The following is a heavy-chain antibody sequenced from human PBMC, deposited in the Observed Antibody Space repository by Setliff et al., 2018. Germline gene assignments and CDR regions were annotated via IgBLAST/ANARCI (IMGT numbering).Heavy chain of an antibody. J-gene: IGHJ6*03. D-gene: IGHD6-19*01. Sequence: SETLSLTCTVSGGSISRYYWSWIRQPAGKGLEWIGHIYIGGSANYNPSLKSRVTMSIDTSKNQFSLKLNSVTAADMAVYYCAREQWLDPPGYYYMDVWAKGTTVTV. CDR3: AREQWLDPPGYYYMDV. CDR1: GGSISRYY. V-gene: IGHV4-4*07. CDR2: IYIGGSA.